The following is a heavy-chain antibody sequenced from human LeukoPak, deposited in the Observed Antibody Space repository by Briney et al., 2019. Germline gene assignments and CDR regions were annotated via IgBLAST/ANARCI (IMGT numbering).Heavy chain of an antibody. D-gene: IGHD1-1*01. CDR1: DGSISNYY. CDR2: IYYSGST. CDR3: ARETLEGKFDP. J-gene: IGHJ5*02. Sequence: SETLSLTCTVSDGSISNYYWTWIRQPPGKELEWIGYIYYSGSTKTNPSLKSRVTISVDTSKNQFSLKLSSVTAADTAVYLCARETLEGKFDPWGQGTLVTVSS. V-gene: IGHV4-59*01.